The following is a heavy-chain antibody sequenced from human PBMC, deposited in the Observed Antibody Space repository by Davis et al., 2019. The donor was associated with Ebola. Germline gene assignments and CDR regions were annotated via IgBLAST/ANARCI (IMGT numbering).Heavy chain of an antibody. V-gene: IGHV3-21*01. CDR2: ISSSSSYI. D-gene: IGHD6-13*01. CDR1: GFTFSSYS. J-gene: IGHJ6*02. CDR3: ARGGYSSSWPADYYYYYGMDV. Sequence: GESLKISCAASGFTFSSYSMNWVRQAPGKGLEWVSSISSSSSYIYYADSVKGRFTISRDNAKNSLYLQMNSLRAEDTAVYYCARGGYSSSWPADYYYYYGMDVWGQGTTVTVSS.